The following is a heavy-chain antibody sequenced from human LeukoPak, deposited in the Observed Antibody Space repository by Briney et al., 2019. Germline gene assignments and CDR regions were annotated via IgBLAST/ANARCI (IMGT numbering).Heavy chain of an antibody. J-gene: IGHJ6*03. CDR2: IKSKTDDCTK. CDR1: GFTFSNAW. V-gene: IGHV3-15*01. D-gene: IGHD5-18*01. Sequence: GGSLRLSCAASGFTFSNAWMSWVRQAPGKGLEWVGRIKSKTDDCTKDYAAPVKGRFTISTDDSKSTLYLQMNSLKTEDTAVYYCTTDSGTWIQLWLRRYYYYYMDVWGKGTTVTVSS. CDR3: TTDSGTWIQLWLRRYYYYYMDV.